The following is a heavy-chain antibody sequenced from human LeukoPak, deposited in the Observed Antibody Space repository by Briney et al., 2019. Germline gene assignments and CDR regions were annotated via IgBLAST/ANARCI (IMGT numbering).Heavy chain of an antibody. CDR2: ISGSGGST. D-gene: IGHD3-10*01. V-gene: IGHV3-23*01. Sequence: PGGSLRLSCAASGFTFSSYAMSWVRQAPGKGLEWVSHISGSGGSTYSADSVKGRLTISRDNSKNTLYLQMNSLRAEDTAIYYCAKVRTFFGSGIDFWGQGTLVTVSS. CDR1: GFTFSSYA. CDR3: AKVRTFFGSGIDF. J-gene: IGHJ4*02.